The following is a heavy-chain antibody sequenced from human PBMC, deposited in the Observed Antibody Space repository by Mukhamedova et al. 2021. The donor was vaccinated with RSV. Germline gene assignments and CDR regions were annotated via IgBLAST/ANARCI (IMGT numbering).Heavy chain of an antibody. CDR1: ISSAGYY. V-gene: IGHV4-31*02. J-gene: IGHJ4*02. CDR3: ATFGNSGYLFNY. CDR2: TSPSGTS. D-gene: IGHD5-12*01. Sequence: ISSAGYYWSWIRQYPGKGLEWIGYTSPSGTSYYNPSLLGRVTISIDTSKNQFSMKLSSVTAAATAVSYCATFGNSGYLFNYWGPGT.